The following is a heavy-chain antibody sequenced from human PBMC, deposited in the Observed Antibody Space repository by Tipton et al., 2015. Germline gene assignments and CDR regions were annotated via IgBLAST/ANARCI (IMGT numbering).Heavy chain of an antibody. J-gene: IGHJ4*02. CDR3: ARDRDYGGNPDY. D-gene: IGHD4-23*01. CDR1: RYTFTTYY. V-gene: IGHV1-46*01. CDR2: INPSGGST. Sequence: QLVQSGAEVKMPGASVKVSCKASRYTFTTYYIHWVRQAPGQGLEWMGIINPSGGSTDYAQKFQGRVTMTRDTSTSTVYMELSSVRSADTAVYYCARDRDYGGNPDYWGQGTLVTVSS.